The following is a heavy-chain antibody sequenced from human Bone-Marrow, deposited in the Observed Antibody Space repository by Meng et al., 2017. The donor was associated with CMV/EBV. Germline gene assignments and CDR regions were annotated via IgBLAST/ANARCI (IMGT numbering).Heavy chain of an antibody. CDR2: IYYSGST. CDR3: ARDGTGVGRYSSSWYPLRLNYYGMDV. V-gene: IGHV4-39*07. J-gene: IGHJ6*02. Sequence: SETLSLTCTVSGGSISSSSYYWGWIRQPPGKGLEWSGSIYYSGSTYYNPSLKSRVTISVDTSKNQFSLKLSSVTDADTAVYYCARDGTGVGRYSSSWYPLRLNYYGMDVWGQGTTVTVSS. CDR1: GGSISSSSYY. D-gene: IGHD6-13*01.